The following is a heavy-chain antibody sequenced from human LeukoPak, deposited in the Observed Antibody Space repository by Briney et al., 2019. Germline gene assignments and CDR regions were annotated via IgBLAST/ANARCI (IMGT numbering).Heavy chain of an antibody. CDR2: IYYSGST. D-gene: IGHD3-3*01. V-gene: IGHV4-59*01. Sequence: SETLSLTCTVSGVSISSYYCSWIRQPPGKGLEWIGYIYYSGSTNYNPSLKSRVTISVDTSKNQFSLKLSSVTAADTAVYSCVYDFGKWWNLYGYYNAFDIWGQGTMVTVSS. CDR1: GVSISSYY. CDR3: VYDFGKWWNLYGYYNAFDI. J-gene: IGHJ3*02.